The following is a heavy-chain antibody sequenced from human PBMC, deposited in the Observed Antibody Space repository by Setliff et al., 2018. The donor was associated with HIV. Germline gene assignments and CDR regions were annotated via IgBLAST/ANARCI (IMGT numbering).Heavy chain of an antibody. V-gene: IGHV4-59*11. CDR2: IYYSGST. D-gene: IGHD1-1*01. CDR1: GGSISSHY. Sequence: SETLSLTCSVSGGSISSHYWSWIRQPPGKGLEWIGSIYYSGSTNYNPSLTSRLSTSIDTSKNQFSLSLTSVTAADTAVYYCARGSWKDGAHGYFFDYWGQGTLVTVSS. CDR3: ARGSWKDGAHGYFFDY. J-gene: IGHJ4*02.